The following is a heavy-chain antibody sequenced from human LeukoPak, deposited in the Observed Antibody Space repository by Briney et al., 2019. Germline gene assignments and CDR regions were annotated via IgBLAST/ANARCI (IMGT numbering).Heavy chain of an antibody. CDR3: AKDPDYQLLSRASFDI. J-gene: IGHJ3*02. CDR2: ISGSGGTT. CDR1: GFTFIAYA. D-gene: IGHD3-16*01. Sequence: GGSLRLSCSASGFTFIAYAMSWVRHAPGEGLEWVSGISGSGGTTYYADYSVKGRFTISRDNSKNTLYLQMNSLSDEDTGVYYCAKDPDYQLLSRASFDIWGQGTMVIVSS. V-gene: IGHV3-23*01.